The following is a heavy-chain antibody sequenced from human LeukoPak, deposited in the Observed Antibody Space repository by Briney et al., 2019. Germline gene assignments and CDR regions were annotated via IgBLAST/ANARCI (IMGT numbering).Heavy chain of an antibody. V-gene: IGHV1-18*01. CDR1: GYTFTSYG. J-gene: IGHJ4*02. CDR2: ISAYNGNT. CDR3: ARGEGSYGSYLFDY. D-gene: IGHD1-26*01. Sequence: GASVKVSCKASGYTFTSYGISWGRQAPGQGLEWMGWISAYNGNTNYAQKLQGRVTMTTDTSTSTAYMELRSLRSDDTAVYYCARGEGSYGSYLFDYWGQGTLVTVSS.